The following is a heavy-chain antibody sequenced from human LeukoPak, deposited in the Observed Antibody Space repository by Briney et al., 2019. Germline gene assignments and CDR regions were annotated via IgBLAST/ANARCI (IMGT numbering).Heavy chain of an antibody. Sequence: ASVKVSCKASGYTFTGYYMHWVRQAPGQGLEWMGWINPNSGGTNYAQKLQGRVTMTTDTSTSTAYMELRSLRSDDTAVYYCARDSMRSYYDFWSGSGGPDYWGQGTLVTVSS. CDR1: GYTFTGYY. CDR2: INPNSGGT. V-gene: IGHV1-2*02. CDR3: ARDSMRSYYDFWSGSGGPDY. J-gene: IGHJ4*02. D-gene: IGHD3-3*01.